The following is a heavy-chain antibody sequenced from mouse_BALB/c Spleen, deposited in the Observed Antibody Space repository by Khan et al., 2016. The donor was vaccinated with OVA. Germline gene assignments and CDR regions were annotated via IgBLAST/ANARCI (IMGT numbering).Heavy chain of an antibody. V-gene: IGHV2-5*01. D-gene: IGHD1-1*01. CDR1: GFSLTSYG. CDR3: AKKITTVDYYAMDY. Sequence: VQLKQSGPGLVQPSQSLSITCTVSGFSLTSYGVHWVRQSPGKGLEWLGVIWRGGSTDYNAAFMSRLSITKDNSKNQVFFKMNSLQADDTAIYYCAKKITTVDYYAMDYWGQGTSVTVSS. J-gene: IGHJ4*01. CDR2: IWRGGST.